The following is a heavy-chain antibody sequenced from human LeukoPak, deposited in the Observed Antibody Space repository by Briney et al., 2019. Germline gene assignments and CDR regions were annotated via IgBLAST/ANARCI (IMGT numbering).Heavy chain of an antibody. D-gene: IGHD3-22*01. Sequence: SETLSLTCTVSGGSVSSGRYYWSWIRQPPGKGLEGIGYIYHSGSTYYNPSLKSRVTISVDTSKNQFSLKLSSVTAADTAVYYCARESHDSSGYYFDAFDIWGQGTMVTVSS. J-gene: IGHJ3*02. CDR1: GGSVSSGRYY. V-gene: IGHV4-61*01. CDR2: IYHSGST. CDR3: ARESHDSSGYYFDAFDI.